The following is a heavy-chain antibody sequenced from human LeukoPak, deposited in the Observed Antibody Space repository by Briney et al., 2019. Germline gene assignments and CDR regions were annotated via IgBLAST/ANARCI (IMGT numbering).Heavy chain of an antibody. CDR3: ARGGYYGSGSYYTPLDY. CDR1: GFTFSSYA. J-gene: IGHJ4*02. CDR2: ISGSGGST. V-gene: IGHV3-23*01. D-gene: IGHD3-10*01. Sequence: GGSLRLSCAASGFTFSSYAMSCVRQAPGKGLEWVSAISGSGGSTYYADSVKGRFTISRDNSKNTLYLQMNSLRAEDTAVYYCARGGYYGSGSYYTPLDYWGQGTLVTVSS.